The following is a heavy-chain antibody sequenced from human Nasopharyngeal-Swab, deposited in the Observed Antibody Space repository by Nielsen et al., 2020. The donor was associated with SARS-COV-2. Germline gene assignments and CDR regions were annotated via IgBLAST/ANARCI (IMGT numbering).Heavy chain of an antibody. D-gene: IGHD3-10*01. CDR3: ARGRFTMVRGAFDP. Sequence: GESLKISCAASGFTFSSYEMNWVRQAPGKGLEWVSYISSSGSTIYYADSVKGRFTISRDNAKNSLYLQMNSLRAEDTAVYYCARGRFTMVRGAFDPWGQGTLVTVSS. CDR1: GFTFSSYE. V-gene: IGHV3-48*03. J-gene: IGHJ5*02. CDR2: ISSSGSTI.